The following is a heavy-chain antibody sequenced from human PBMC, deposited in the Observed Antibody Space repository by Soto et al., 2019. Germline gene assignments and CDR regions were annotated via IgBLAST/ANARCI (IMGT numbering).Heavy chain of an antibody. CDR1: GGSISSGGYY. Sequence: SETLSLTCTVSGGSISSGGYYWSWIRQHPGKGLEWIGYIYYSGSTYYNPSLKSRVTISVDTSKNQFSLKLSSVTAADTAVYYGARDGRYSSSVMAVGGKGTTVTFHS. V-gene: IGHV4-31*03. J-gene: IGHJ6*04. CDR3: ARDGRYSSSVMAV. CDR2: IYYSGST.